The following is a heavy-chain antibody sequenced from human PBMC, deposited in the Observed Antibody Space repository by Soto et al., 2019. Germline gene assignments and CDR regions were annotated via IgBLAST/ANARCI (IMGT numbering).Heavy chain of an antibody. CDR3: ARSPLGYDYVRQTWREVGDSFDI. V-gene: IGHV4-34*12. CDR2: LIHGGST. D-gene: IGHD3-16*01. CDR1: GASLGGFH. J-gene: IGHJ3*02. Sequence: LSLNCAIYGASLGGFHWTWLRQAPGKGLEWIGELIHGGSTNYNPSLKSRVSFSLDTSKNQFSLHLMSVTAADTAVYYCARSPLGYDYVRQTWREVGDSFDIWGRGTMVTVSS.